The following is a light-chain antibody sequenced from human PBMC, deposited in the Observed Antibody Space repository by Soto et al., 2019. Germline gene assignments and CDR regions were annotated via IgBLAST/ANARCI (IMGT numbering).Light chain of an antibody. Sequence: LTRPASVSGSPGQSITISCTGTSSDVGSYNLVSWYQQHPGKAPKLMIYEVSKRPSGVSNRFSGSKSGNTASLTISGLQAEDEADYYCCSYAGSTVFGGGTKSPS. J-gene: IGLJ2*01. CDR3: CSYAGSTV. CDR2: EVS. CDR1: SSDVGSYNL. V-gene: IGLV2-23*02.